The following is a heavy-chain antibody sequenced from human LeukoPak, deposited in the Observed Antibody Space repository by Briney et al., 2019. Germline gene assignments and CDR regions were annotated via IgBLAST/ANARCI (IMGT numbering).Heavy chain of an antibody. Sequence: PGGSLRLSCAASGFTFSSYAMSWVRQAPGKGLEWVSAISGSGGSTYYADSVKGRFTISRDSSKNTLYLQMNSLRAEDTAVYYCAKFTCGSTSCYNVYYYGMDVWGQGTTVTVSS. CDR3: AKFTCGSTSCYNVYYYGMDV. CDR1: GFTFSSYA. D-gene: IGHD2-2*02. V-gene: IGHV3-23*01. J-gene: IGHJ6*02. CDR2: ISGSGGST.